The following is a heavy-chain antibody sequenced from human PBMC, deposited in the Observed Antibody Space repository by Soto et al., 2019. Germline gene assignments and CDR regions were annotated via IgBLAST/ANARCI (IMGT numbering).Heavy chain of an antibody. CDR2: IYYSGST. Sequence: QVQLQESGPGLVKPSETLSLTCTVSGGSTSSYYWNCIRQPPGEGLEWIGYIYYSGSTNYNPSLKSGVTISIDTSKNQFSLKLSSVTAADTAVYYCARRGVGEDWFDPWGQGTLVTVSS. J-gene: IGHJ5*02. CDR1: GGSTSSYY. V-gene: IGHV4-59*08. CDR3: ARRGVGEDWFDP. D-gene: IGHD3-10*01.